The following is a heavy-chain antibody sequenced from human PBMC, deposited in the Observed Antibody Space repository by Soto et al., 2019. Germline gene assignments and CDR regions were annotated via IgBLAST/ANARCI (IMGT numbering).Heavy chain of an antibody. D-gene: IGHD3-10*01. CDR1: GYAFTTYG. CDR2: ISAHNGNT. Sequence: QVHLVQSGAEVKKPGASVKVSCKGSGYAFTTYGITWVRQAPGQGLEWMGWISAHNGNTNYAQKXXXXXXXXXXXXXXXXXXXXXXXXXXXXAVYYCARGRYGDYWGQGALVTVSS. CDR3: ARGRYGDY. V-gene: IGHV1-18*01. J-gene: IGHJ4*02.